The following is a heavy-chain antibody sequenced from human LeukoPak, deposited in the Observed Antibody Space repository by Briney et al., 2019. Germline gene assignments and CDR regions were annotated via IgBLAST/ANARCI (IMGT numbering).Heavy chain of an antibody. CDR1: GFTVSSDY. V-gene: IGHV3-66*02. J-gene: IGHJ4*02. Sequence: GGSLRLSCAASGFTVSSDYMSWVRQAPGKGLEWVSIIYSGGDTYYADSVKGRFTISRDNSKNTLYLQMNSLRAEDTAVYYCARDRYSKIFGGRGQGTLVTVSS. D-gene: IGHD3-3*01. CDR3: ARDRYSKIFGG. CDR2: IYSGGDT.